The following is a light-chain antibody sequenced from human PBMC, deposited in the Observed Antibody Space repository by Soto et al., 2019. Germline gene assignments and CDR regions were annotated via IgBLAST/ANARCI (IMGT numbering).Light chain of an antibody. CDR1: QSISSW. V-gene: IGKV1-6*01. Sequence: IQMTQSPSTLSASVGDRVTITCRASQSISSWLAWYQQKPGKAPKLVIYAASNLQSGVPSRFSGSGSGTDFTLTISSLQPEDFATYYCLQDYDYPFTFGPGTKVDIK. J-gene: IGKJ3*01. CDR3: LQDYDYPFT. CDR2: AAS.